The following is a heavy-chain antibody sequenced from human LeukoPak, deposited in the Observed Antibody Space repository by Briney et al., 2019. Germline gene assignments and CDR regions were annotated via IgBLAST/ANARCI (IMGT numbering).Heavy chain of an antibody. CDR1: GYSFTSYW. CDR3: ARHSPGPIAVAGIGY. J-gene: IGHJ4*02. V-gene: IGHV5-51*01. CDR2: IYPGDSDT. D-gene: IGHD6-19*01. Sequence: GESLKISCKGSGYSFTSYWIGWVRQMPGKGLEWMGIIYPGDSDTRYSPSFQGQVTISADKSISTAYLQWSSLKASDTAMYYCARHSPGPIAVAGIGYWGQGTLVTVSS.